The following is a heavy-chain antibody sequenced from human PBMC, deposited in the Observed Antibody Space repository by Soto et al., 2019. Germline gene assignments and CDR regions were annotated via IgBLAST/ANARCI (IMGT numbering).Heavy chain of an antibody. V-gene: IGHV3-23*01. CDR2: ISGSGDDT. CDR3: ARDIYGSGVFDP. CDR1: RITFSNFA. Sequence: GGSLRLSCAASRITFSNFAMNWVRQAPGKGLEWVSGISGSGDDTHYVDSVKGRFTISRDNSKNTLYLQMNSLRAEDTAVYYCARDIYGSGVFDPWGQGTLVTVSS. J-gene: IGHJ5*02. D-gene: IGHD3-10*01.